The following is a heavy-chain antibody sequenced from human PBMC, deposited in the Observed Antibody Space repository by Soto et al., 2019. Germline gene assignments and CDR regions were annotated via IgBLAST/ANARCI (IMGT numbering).Heavy chain of an antibody. V-gene: IGHV1-2*02. CDR3: ARERYQVISDGMDV. D-gene: IGHD2-2*01. Sequence: ASVKVSCKASGYTFTGYYIHWVREAPGQGLEWMGWINPQTGGTSYAQKFQGRVTLSRDTSINTAYLELSRLRFDDAAVYFCARERYQVISDGMDVWGQGTTVTVS. CDR1: GYTFTGYY. CDR2: INPQTGGT. J-gene: IGHJ6*02.